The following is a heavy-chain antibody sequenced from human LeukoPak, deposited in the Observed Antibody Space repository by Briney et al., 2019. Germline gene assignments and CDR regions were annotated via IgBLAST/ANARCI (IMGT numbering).Heavy chain of an antibody. J-gene: IGHJ5*02. CDR3: ARDPGYYDFWSGYYEVNWFDP. D-gene: IGHD3-3*01. CDR1: GGSISTYY. Sequence: SETLSLTCTVSGGSISTYYWNWLRQPPGKGLEWIGSIYYSGSTYYNPSLKSRVTISVDTSKNQFSLKLSSVTAADTAVYYCARDPGYYDFWSGYYEVNWFDPWGQGTLVTVSS. V-gene: IGHV4-59*12. CDR2: IYYSGST.